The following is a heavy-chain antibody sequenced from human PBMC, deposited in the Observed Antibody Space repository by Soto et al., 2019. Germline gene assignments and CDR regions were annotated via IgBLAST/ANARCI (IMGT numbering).Heavy chain of an antibody. CDR1: GGSISHFY. CDR2: IYYSGST. D-gene: IGHD6-13*01. Sequence: PSETLSLTCTVSGGSISHFYWSWIRQPPGKGLEWIGYIYYSGSTNYNPSLKSRVTISVDTSKNQFSLKLSSVTAADTAVYYCARESVYGAAVGYYYYGMDVWGQGTTVTVSS. CDR3: ARESVYGAAVGYYYYGMDV. V-gene: IGHV4-59*01. J-gene: IGHJ6*02.